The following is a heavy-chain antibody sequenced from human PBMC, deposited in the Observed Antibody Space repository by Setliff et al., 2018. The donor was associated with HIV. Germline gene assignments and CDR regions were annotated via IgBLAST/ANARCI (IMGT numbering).Heavy chain of an antibody. CDR3: ARLTRPGGYNYSLDY. CDR2: ISGSAGST. V-gene: IGHV3-23*01. CDR1: GFTFSSYA. D-gene: IGHD5-18*01. J-gene: IGHJ4*02. Sequence: PGGSLRLSCAASGFTFSSYAMSWVRQAPGKGLEWVSVISGSAGSTYYADSVKGRFTISRDNSKNTLYLQMNSLRAEDTAVYCCARLTRPGGYNYSLDYWGQGTQVTVSS.